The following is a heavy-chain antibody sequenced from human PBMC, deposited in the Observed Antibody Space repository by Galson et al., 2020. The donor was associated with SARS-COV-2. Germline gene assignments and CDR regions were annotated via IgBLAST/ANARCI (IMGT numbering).Heavy chain of an antibody. Sequence: SETLSLTCTVSGGSISSSSYYWGWIRQPPGKGLEWIGSIYYSGSTYYNPSLKSRVTISVDTSKNQFSRKLSSVTAADTAVYYCARGQKERWFGDLLPWFDPWGQGTLVTVSS. CDR3: ARGQKERWFGDLLPWFDP. CDR1: GGSISSSSYY. J-gene: IGHJ5*02. CDR2: IYYSGST. D-gene: IGHD3-10*01. V-gene: IGHV4-39*07.